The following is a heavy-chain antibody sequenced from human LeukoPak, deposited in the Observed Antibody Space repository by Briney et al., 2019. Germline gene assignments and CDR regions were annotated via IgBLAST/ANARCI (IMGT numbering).Heavy chain of an antibody. CDR1: GYTFTSYD. V-gene: IGHV1-8*01. CDR3: ARALLRGPWESNAFDI. CDR2: MNPNSGNT. D-gene: IGHD2/OR15-2a*01. J-gene: IGHJ3*02. Sequence: ASVKVSCKASGYTFTSYDINWVRQATGQGLEWMGWMNPNSGNTGYAQKFQGRVTMTRDTSISTAYMELSRLRSDDTAVYYCARALLRGPWESNAFDIWGQGTMVTVSS.